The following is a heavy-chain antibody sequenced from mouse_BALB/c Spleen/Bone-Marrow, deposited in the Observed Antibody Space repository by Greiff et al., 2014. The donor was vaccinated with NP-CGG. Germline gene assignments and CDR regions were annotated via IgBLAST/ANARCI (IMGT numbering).Heavy chain of an antibody. CDR3: ARSGERYGAMDY. J-gene: IGHJ4*01. D-gene: IGHD1-1*02. Sequence: EVQLMESGGGLVKPGGSLKLSCAASGFTFSDFYMFWFRQTPEKRLEWVGTISNGGTYTYYPDSVKGRFTISRDNAKNNLYLQMSSLKSEDAAMYYCARSGERYGAMDYWGQGTSVTVTS. CDR1: GFTFSDFY. V-gene: IGHV5-4*02. CDR2: ISNGGTYT.